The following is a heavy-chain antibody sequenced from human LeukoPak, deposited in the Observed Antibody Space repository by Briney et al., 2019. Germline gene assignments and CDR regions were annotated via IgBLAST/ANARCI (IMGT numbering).Heavy chain of an antibody. J-gene: IGHJ6*02. V-gene: IGHV4-4*07. CDR1: GGSISSYY. D-gene: IGHD4-11*01. CDR3: ARDDSNFGYYYGMDV. Sequence: PSETLSLTCTVSGGSISSYYWSWIRQPAGKGLEWIGRIYTSGSTNYNPSLKSRVTMSVDTSKNQFSLKLSSVTAADTAVYYCARDDSNFGYYYGMDVWGQGTTVTVSS. CDR2: IYTSGST.